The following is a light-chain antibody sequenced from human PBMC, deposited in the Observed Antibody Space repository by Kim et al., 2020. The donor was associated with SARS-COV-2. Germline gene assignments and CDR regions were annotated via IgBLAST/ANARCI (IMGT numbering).Light chain of an antibody. CDR3: QKYSSSPPLT. CDR2: GAS. V-gene: IGKV3-20*01. Sequence: EIVLTQSPGTLSLSPGERATLSCRASQSVSSNYLAWYQQRPGQAPRLLIYGASSRATGIPDRFSGSGSGTDFTLTISRLEPEDFAMYSCQKYSSSPPLTFGGGTKVDIK. J-gene: IGKJ4*01. CDR1: QSVSSNY.